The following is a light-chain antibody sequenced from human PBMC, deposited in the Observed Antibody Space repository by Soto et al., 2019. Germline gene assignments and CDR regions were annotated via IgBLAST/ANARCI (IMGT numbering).Light chain of an antibody. V-gene: IGLV2-14*03. J-gene: IGLJ2*01. CDR1: SSDIGGYNY. CDR2: DVS. CDR3: SSYTSSSSVI. Sequence: QSALTQPASVSGSPGQSITISCTGTSSDIGGYNYVSWYQLHPGKPPKLMIYDVSIRPSGVSNRFSGSKSGNTASLTISGLQAEDETDYYCSSYTSSSSVIFGVGTKLTVL.